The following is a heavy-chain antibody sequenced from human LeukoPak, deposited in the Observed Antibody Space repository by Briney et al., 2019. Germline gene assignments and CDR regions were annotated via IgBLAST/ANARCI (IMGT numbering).Heavy chain of an antibody. CDR2: ISYDGSNK. CDR3: AKDRSILMDAFDI. Sequence: GGSLRLSCAASGFTFSSYAMHWVRQAPGKGLEWVAVISYDGSNKYYADSVKGRFTISRDNSKNTLYLQMNSLRAEDTAVYYCAKDRSILMDAFDIWGQGTMVTVSS. D-gene: IGHD3-10*01. J-gene: IGHJ3*02. V-gene: IGHV3-30-3*01. CDR1: GFTFSSYA.